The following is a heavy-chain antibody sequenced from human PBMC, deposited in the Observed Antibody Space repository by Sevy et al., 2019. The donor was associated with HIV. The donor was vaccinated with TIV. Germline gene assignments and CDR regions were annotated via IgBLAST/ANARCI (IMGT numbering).Heavy chain of an antibody. CDR2: IGNDGDVK. CDR1: GFTFSSYG. J-gene: IGHJ4*02. CDR3: AREDSGSGFEY. V-gene: IGHV3-30*03. Sequence: GGSLRLSCAASGFTFSSYGIHWVRQAPGKGLEWVAVIGNDGDVKDYADSVKGRFTGSRDNSKNTLYLKMNSLSPEDTDVYYSAREDSGSGFEYWGQGTLLTVS. D-gene: IGHD5-12*01.